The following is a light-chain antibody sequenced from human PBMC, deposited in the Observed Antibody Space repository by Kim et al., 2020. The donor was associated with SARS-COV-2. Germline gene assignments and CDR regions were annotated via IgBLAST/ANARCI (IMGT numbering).Light chain of an antibody. CDR2: DTF. J-gene: IGKJ4*01. Sequence: PVETATLSCRASQSVGTSLAWYQQRPGQPPRLLIYDTFNRATGIPDRFSGSGSGTDFTLTISSLESEDFAVYYCQQRSNWPPALSFGGGTKVDIK. V-gene: IGKV3-11*01. CDR1: QSVGTS. CDR3: QQRSNWPPALS.